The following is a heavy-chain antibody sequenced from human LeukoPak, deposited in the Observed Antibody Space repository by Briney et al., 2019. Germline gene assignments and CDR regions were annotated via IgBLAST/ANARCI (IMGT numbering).Heavy chain of an antibody. CDR2: IYYSGTT. CDR1: GGSMDSFY. D-gene: IGHD3-10*01. V-gene: IGHV4-59*01. J-gene: IGHJ6*04. Sequence: SETLSLTCIVSGGSMDSFYWSWIRQSPGGGREWIGYIYYSGTTNYNPSLRSRLTISVDTYKNQFSLKLSSVTAADTAVYYCARLARLTLIRGVTGYHSLDVWGKGTKVTVSS. CDR3: ARLARLTLIRGVTGYHSLDV.